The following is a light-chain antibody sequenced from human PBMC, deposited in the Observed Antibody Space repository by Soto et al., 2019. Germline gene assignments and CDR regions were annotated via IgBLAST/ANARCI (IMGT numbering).Light chain of an antibody. CDR1: QDIVKY. Sequence: DIPMTQSPSSLSASVGDRVTIACQASQDIVKYLNWYQQKPGKAPELLIYDASNLEPGVPSRFSGSGSGTHFTFTISSLHPEDIATYYCQHYVTLPPTFGQGNKLEIK. CDR2: DAS. J-gene: IGKJ2*01. V-gene: IGKV1-33*01. CDR3: QHYVTLPPT.